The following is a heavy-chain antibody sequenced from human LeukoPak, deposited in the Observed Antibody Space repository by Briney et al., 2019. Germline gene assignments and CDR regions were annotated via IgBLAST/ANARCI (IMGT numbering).Heavy chain of an antibody. V-gene: IGHV1-2*02. Sequence: ASVRVSCKASGYTFTGYYMHWVRQAPGQGLEWMGWINPNSSGTNYAQKFQGRVTMTRDTSISTAYMELSRLRSDDTAVYYCARERISYCSSTSGYTEGWFDPWGQGTLVTVSS. CDR3: ARERISYCSSTSGYTEGWFDP. J-gene: IGHJ5*02. CDR1: GYTFTGYY. CDR2: INPNSSGT. D-gene: IGHD2-2*02.